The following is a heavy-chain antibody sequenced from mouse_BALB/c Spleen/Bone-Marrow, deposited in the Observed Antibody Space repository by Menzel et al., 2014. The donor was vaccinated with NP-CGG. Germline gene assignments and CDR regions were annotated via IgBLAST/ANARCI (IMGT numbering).Heavy chain of an antibody. D-gene: IGHD1-1*01. Sequence: VQLQQSGAELARPGASVKMSCKASGYTFTTYTMHWVQQRPGQGLEWVGYINPSTGFTNYNQIFKDKATLAADESSSTAYMQLSSLTSEDSAVYYCARGGFLLRSLALDYWGQGTSVTVSS. CDR2: INPSTGFT. CDR1: GYTFTTYT. V-gene: IGHV1-4*01. J-gene: IGHJ4*01. CDR3: ARGGFLLRSLALDY.